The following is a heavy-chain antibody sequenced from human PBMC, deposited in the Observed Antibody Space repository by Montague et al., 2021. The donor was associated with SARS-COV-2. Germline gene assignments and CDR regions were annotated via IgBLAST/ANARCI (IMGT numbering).Heavy chain of an antibody. CDR3: AGSGDPGTTVTYLY. V-gene: IGHV4-39*07. CDR1: GGSISTIVNF. CDR2: ISYTGST. Sequence: SETLSLTCTFSGGSISTIVNFWGWIRQPPGKGLEWIGSISYTGSTYHNPSLKSRVTMSVDTSKNQFSLKLNSVTAADTAVYYCAGSGDPGTTVTYLYWGQGTLVTVSS. J-gene: IGHJ4*02. D-gene: IGHD4-11*01.